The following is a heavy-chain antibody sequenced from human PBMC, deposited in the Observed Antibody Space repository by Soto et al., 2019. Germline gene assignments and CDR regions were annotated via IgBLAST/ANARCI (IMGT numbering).Heavy chain of an antibody. CDR3: ARGRVTIFGVVTYYYYGMDV. V-gene: IGHV1-69*13. CDR2: IIPIFGTA. D-gene: IGHD3-3*01. CDR1: GVTFSSYA. J-gene: IGHJ6*02. Sequence: ASVKVSCKASGVTFSSYAISWVRQAPGQGLEWMGGIIPIFGTANYAQKFQGRVTITADESTSTAYMELSSLRSEDTAVYYCARGRVTIFGVVTYYYYGMDVWGQGTTVTVSS.